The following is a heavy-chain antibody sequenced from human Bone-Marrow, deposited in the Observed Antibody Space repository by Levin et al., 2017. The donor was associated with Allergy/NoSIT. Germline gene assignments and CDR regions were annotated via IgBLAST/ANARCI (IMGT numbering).Heavy chain of an antibody. J-gene: IGHJ6*03. CDR2: ISSGSRNI. CDR3: ASLNYLDV. Sequence: GGSLRLSCVISGFTFINYEMNWVRQAPGKGLEWVSYISSGSRNIYYADSVEGRFTVSRDDAKNSLFLQMDTLRGDDTAVYFCASLNYLDVWGKGTTVTVSS. CDR1: GFTFINYE. V-gene: IGHV3-48*03.